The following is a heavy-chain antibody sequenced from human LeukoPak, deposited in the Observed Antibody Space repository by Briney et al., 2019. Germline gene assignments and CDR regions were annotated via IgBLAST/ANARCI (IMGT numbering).Heavy chain of an antibody. Sequence: GGSLRLSCAASGFTFSDYYMSWIRQAPGKGLEWVSYISSSGSAIYYADSVKGRFTISRDNAKNSLYLQMNSLRAEDTAVYYCARDYKAAQRYYYYYMDVWGKGTTVTVSS. D-gene: IGHD6-6*01. CDR2: ISSSGSAI. J-gene: IGHJ6*03. V-gene: IGHV3-11*04. CDR3: ARDYKAAQRYYYYYMDV. CDR1: GFTFSDYY.